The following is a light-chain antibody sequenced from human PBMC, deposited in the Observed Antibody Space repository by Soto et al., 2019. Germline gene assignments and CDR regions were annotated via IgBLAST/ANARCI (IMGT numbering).Light chain of an antibody. CDR2: GAS. Sequence: IQLTQSPSSLSASVGDRVTITCRASQGISSHLAWYQQKPGKAPKLLIYGASTLQSGVPSRFSGSGSGTDSTLTISSLQPEDFATYCCQQIATYPLTFGGGAKVDIK. CDR1: QGISSH. V-gene: IGKV1-9*01. CDR3: QQIATYPLT. J-gene: IGKJ4*01.